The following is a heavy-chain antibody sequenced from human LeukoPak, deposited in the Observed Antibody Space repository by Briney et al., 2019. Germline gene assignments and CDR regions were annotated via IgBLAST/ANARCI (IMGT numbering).Heavy chain of an antibody. D-gene: IGHD1-1*01. V-gene: IGHV3-11*06. J-gene: IGHJ4*02. Sequence: GGSLRLSCTASGFPFIEYSMNWIRQAPGKGLEWISYIGIDSGNTKYADSVRGRFTISTDKAKNSLYLQMNSLRVEDTAVYYCARDHNYAFDNWGQGTLVSVAS. CDR3: ARDHNYAFDN. CDR2: IGIDSGNT. CDR1: GFPFIEYS.